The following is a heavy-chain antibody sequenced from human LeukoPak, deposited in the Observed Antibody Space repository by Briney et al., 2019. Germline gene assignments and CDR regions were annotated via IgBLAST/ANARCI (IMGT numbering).Heavy chain of an antibody. J-gene: IGHJ4*02. CDR3: ARDNTMVRGVIISPFDY. CDR2: ISSSSSYI. CDR1: GFTFSSYS. D-gene: IGHD3-10*01. Sequence: GGSLRLSCAASGFTFSSYSMNWVRQAPGKGLEWVSSISSSSSYIYYADSVKGRFTISRDNAKNSLYLQMNSLRAEDTAVYYCARDNTMVRGVIISPFDYWDQGTLVTVSS. V-gene: IGHV3-21*01.